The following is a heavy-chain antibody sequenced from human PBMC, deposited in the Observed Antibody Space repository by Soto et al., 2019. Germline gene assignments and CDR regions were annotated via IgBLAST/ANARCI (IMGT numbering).Heavy chain of an antibody. CDR2: IWYDGSNK. Sequence: QVQLVESGGGVVQPGRSLRLSCAASGFTFSSYGMHWVRQAPGKGLEWVAVIWYDGSNKYYADSVKGRFTISRDNSKNTLYLQMNSLRAEDTAVYYCARDRNYDYIWGSYRSSFDYGGQGTLVTVSS. V-gene: IGHV3-33*01. D-gene: IGHD3-16*02. CDR3: ARDRNYDYIWGSYRSSFDY. J-gene: IGHJ4*02. CDR1: GFTFSSYG.